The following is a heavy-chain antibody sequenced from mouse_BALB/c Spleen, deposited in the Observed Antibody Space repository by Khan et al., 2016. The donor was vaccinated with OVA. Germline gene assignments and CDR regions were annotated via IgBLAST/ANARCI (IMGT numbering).Heavy chain of an antibody. CDR2: TNPTNGRT. CDR1: GYTFTRYW. CDR3: ARIKKIVATYFDY. Sequence: QVQLQQPGAELVKAGASVKMSCKASGYTFTRYWMHWVKQRLGQGLEWFAETNPTNGRTSYPEKFKRQATLTVDQSSSTAYMLLSGPTFEDSAVYYCARIKKIVATYFDYWGQGTTRTVSS. J-gene: IGHJ2*01. V-gene: IGHV1S81*02. D-gene: IGHD1-1*01.